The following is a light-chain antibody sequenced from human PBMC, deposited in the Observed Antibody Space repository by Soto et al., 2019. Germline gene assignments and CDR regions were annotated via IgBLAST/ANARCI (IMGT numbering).Light chain of an antibody. CDR2: MGS. Sequence: DIVMTQSPLSLPVTPGEPASISCRSSQSLLHSNGYNYLDWYLQKPGQSPQLLIYMGSNRASGVPDRISGSGSGTDFTLKISSVGAEDVGVYYCMQALQTPSTCGPGTKVDIK. J-gene: IGKJ3*01. CDR1: QSLLHSNGYNY. CDR3: MQALQTPST. V-gene: IGKV2-28*01.